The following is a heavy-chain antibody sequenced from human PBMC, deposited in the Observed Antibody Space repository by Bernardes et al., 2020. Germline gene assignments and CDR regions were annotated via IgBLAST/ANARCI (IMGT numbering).Heavy chain of an antibody. CDR3: ARDMGPLDAPSDPTGSIYAFDI. CDR2: IYSGGST. J-gene: IGHJ3*02. D-gene: IGHD3-9*01. V-gene: IGHV3-53*01. CDR1: GFTVSSNY. Sequence: GGSLRLSCAASGFTVSSNYMSWVRQAPGKGLEWVSVIYSGGSTYYADSVKGRFTISRDNSKNTLYLQMNSLRAEDTAVYYCARDMGPLDAPSDPTGSIYAFDIWGQGTMVTVSS.